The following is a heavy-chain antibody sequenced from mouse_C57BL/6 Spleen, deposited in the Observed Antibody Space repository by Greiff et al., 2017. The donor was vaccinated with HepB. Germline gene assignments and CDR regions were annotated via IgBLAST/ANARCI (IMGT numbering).Heavy chain of an antibody. CDR1: GFNIKDDY. D-gene: IGHD1-1*01. V-gene: IGHV14-4*01. J-gene: IGHJ2*01. CDR3: TTPEFITTVVATPGFDY. Sequence: EVQLQQSGAELVRPGASVKLSCTASGFNIKDDYMHWVKQRPEQGLEWIGWIDPENGDTEYASKFQGKATITADTSSNTAYLQLSSLTSEDTAVYYCTTPEFITTVVATPGFDYWGQGTTLTVSS. CDR2: IDPENGDT.